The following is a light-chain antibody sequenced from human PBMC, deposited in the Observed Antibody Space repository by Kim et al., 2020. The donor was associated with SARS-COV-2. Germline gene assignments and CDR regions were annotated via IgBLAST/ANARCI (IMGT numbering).Light chain of an antibody. CDR2: SIS. J-gene: IGKJ4*02. CDR1: QSVSRY. V-gene: IGKV3-20*01. CDR3: QQYGSSPLT. Sequence: LAPGERAHPSCRPSQSVSRYLAWYQQKPGQAPRLLIYSISTRATGIQDRFTGSGSGTDFTLTISRLEPEDFAMYYCQQYGSSPLTFGGGTKVDIK.